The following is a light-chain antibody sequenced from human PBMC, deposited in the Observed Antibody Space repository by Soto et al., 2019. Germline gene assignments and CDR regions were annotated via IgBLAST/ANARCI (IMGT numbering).Light chain of an antibody. CDR2: AAS. CDR3: QQCGSSPWT. J-gene: IGKJ1*01. Sequence: EIVLTQSPGTLSLSPGERATLSGMASQSVSSYYLAWYQQNTGQAPRLLIYAASSRATGIPDRFSGGGSGTDFTLTISRLEPEDFAVYYCQQCGSSPWTLGQGTKVDIK. V-gene: IGKV3-20*01. CDR1: QSVSSYY.